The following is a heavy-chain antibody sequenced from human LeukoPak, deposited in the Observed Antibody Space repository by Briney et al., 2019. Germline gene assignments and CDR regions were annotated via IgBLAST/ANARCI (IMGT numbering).Heavy chain of an antibody. CDR2: ISWNSGSI. V-gene: IGHV3-9*01. CDR3: AKDPIALGQQLVHGHFDY. CDR1: GFTVSKYR. Sequence: PGGSLRLSCEVSGFTVSKYRMHWVRQGPGKGLVWVSGISWNSGSIGYADSVKGRFTISRDNAKNSLYLQMNSLRAEDTALYYCAKDPIALGQQLVHGHFDYWGQGTLVTVSS. D-gene: IGHD6-13*01. J-gene: IGHJ4*02.